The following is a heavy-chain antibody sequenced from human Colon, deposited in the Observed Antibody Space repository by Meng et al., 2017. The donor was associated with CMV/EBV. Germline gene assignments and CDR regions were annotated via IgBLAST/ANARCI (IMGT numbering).Heavy chain of an antibody. Sequence: SETLSLTCTVSGGSISTSDYYWNWIRQPPGKGLEWIGTIHYRGSTSYNPSLKSRLTTSVDTSKNQFSLKLSSVTAADTAVYHCVKIEGRCDSQSCSYYRWFDPWGQGILVTVSS. CDR1: GGSISTSDYY. J-gene: IGHJ5*02. V-gene: IGHV4-39*07. D-gene: IGHD2/OR15-2a*01. CDR2: IHYRGST. CDR3: VKIEGRCDSQSCSYYRWFDP.